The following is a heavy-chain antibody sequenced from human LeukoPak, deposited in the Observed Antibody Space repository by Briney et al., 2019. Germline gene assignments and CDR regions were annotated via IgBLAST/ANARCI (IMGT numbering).Heavy chain of an antibody. CDR2: ISGSGGST. CDR1: GFTFSSYA. CDR3: AKDNRGVDQWLVPRNDY. V-gene: IGHV3-23*01. Sequence: GGSLRLSCAASGFTFSSYAMSWVRQAPGKGLEWVSAISGSGGSTYYADSVTGRFTISRDNSENTLYLQMNSLRAEDTAVYYCAKDNRGVDQWLVPRNDYWGQGTLVTVSS. J-gene: IGHJ4*02. D-gene: IGHD6-19*01.